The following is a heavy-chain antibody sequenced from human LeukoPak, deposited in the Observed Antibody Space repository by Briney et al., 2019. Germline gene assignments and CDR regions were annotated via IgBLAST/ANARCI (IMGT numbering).Heavy chain of an antibody. CDR1: GFTFSSHW. CDR2: ISSSGSTI. Sequence: GGSLRLSCVDSGFTFSSHWMSWVRQAPGKGLEWVSYISSSGSTIYYADSVKGRFTISRDNAKNSLCLQMNSLRAEDTAVYYCAELGITMIGGVWGKGTTVTISS. D-gene: IGHD3-10*02. V-gene: IGHV3-48*04. CDR3: AELGITMIGGV. J-gene: IGHJ6*04.